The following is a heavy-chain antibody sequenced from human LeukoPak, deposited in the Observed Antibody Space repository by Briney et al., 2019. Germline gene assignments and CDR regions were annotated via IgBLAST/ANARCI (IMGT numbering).Heavy chain of an antibody. V-gene: IGHV3-23*01. D-gene: IGHD2-15*01. J-gene: IGHJ3*02. CDR3: AKDIPHLYIVDAFDI. Sequence: GGSLRLSCAASGVTFSSYAMSLVRQAPGKGLEWVSAISGSGGSTYYADSVKGRFTISRDNSKNTLYLQMNSLRAEDTAVYYCAKDIPHLYIVDAFDIWGQGTMVTVSS. CDR2: ISGSGGST. CDR1: GVTFSSYA.